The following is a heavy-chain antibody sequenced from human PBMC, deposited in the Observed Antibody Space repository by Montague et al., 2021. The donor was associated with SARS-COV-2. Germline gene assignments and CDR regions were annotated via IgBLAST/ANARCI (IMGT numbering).Heavy chain of an antibody. CDR1: GDSVSVNSAG. J-gene: IGHJ5*02. Sequence: CAISGDSVSVNSAGWNWIRQSPSRGLEWLGRTYYRSKWYNDYAVXVKSRITINPDTSKNQFSLHLNSVTPEDTAVYYCASGWLRGYFDPWGQGTLVTVSS. CDR3: ASGWLRGYFDP. CDR2: TYYRSKWYN. V-gene: IGHV6-1*01. D-gene: IGHD5-24*01.